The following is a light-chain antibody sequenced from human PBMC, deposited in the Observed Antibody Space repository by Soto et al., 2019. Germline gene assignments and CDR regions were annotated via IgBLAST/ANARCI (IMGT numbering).Light chain of an antibody. V-gene: IGLV1-36*01. J-gene: IGLJ1*01. CDR1: SSNIGNNA. CDR3: AAWDDSLNGYV. Sequence: SVXEAPLPIVTISCSGSSSNIGNNAVNWYQQLPGKAPKLLIYYDDLLPSGVSDRFSGSKSGTSASLAISGLQSEDEADYYCAAWDDSLNGYVFGTGTKVTV. CDR2: YDD.